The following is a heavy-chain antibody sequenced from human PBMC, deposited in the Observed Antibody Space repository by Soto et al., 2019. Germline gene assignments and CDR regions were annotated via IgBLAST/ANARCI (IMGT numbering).Heavy chain of an antibody. CDR3: AKERFYGVYVGWFDP. CDR1: GGTFSSYA. CDR2: IIPIFGTA. J-gene: IGHJ5*02. D-gene: IGHD4-17*01. V-gene: IGHV1-69*13. Sequence: SVKVSCKASGGTFSSYAISWVRQAPGQGLEWMGGIIPIFGTANYAQKFQGRVTITADESTSTAYMELSSLRSEDTAVYYCAKERFYGVYVGWFDPWGQGTLVTVSS.